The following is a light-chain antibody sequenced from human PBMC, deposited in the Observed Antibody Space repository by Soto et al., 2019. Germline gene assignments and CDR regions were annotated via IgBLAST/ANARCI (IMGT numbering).Light chain of an antibody. J-gene: IGKJ1*01. CDR2: AAS. CDR3: QRYSNAPWT. CDR1: QGISTH. Sequence: DIQMTQSPSSLSASVGDRVTLTCRASQGISTHLAWYQQKPGKVPKILIYAASTLVSGVPSRFSGSGSGTDFTLTISSLQPEDFATYYCQRYSNAPWTFGQGTKVESK. V-gene: IGKV1-27*01.